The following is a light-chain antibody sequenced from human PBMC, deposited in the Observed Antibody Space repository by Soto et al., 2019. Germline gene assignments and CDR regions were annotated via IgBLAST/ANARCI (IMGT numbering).Light chain of an antibody. J-gene: IGLJ3*02. CDR1: SSAVGGYNY. CDR2: DVS. V-gene: IGLV2-11*01. CDR3: CSYAGSYTWV. Sequence: SALTQPRSVSGSPGQSVTISCTGTSSAVGGYNYVSWYQQHPGKAPKLMIYDVSKRPSGVPDRFSGSKSGNTASLTISGLQAEDEADYYCCSYAGSYTWVFGGGTKLTVL.